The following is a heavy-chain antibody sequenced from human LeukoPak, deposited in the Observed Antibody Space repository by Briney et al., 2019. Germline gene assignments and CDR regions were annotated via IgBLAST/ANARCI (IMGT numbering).Heavy chain of an antibody. CDR3: ARDAETSLAN. J-gene: IGHJ4*02. CDR2: IYLDGRA. CDR1: GFAVSSKY. Sequence: HTGGSLRLSCTASGFAVSSKYMNWVRQAPGKGLEWVTVIYLDGRADYADSVKGRFTISSDNSKNTVYLQMNSLKDEDTAVYYCARDAETSLANWGQGTLVTVSP. V-gene: IGHV3-66*01. D-gene: IGHD5-24*01.